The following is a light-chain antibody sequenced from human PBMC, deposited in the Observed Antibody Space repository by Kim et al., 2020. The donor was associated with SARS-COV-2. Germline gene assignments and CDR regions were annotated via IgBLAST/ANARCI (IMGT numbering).Light chain of an antibody. Sequence: QSVLTQPPSVSGSPGQSVTISCTGTSSDVGSYNRVSWYQQPPGTAPKRMIYEVSNRPSGVPDRFSGSKSGNTASLTISGLQAEDEADYYCSSYTSSSTFPYVFGTWTKVTVL. CDR1: SSDVGSYNR. CDR2: EVS. J-gene: IGLJ1*01. V-gene: IGLV2-18*02. CDR3: SSYTSSSTFPYV.